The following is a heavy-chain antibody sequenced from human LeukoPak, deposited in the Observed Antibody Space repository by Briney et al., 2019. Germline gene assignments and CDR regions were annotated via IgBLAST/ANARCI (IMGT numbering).Heavy chain of an antibody. J-gene: IGHJ4*02. Sequence: SETLSLTCSVSGGSINNYHWSWIRQSPGKGLEWIGFLSNSGSTYYSASLRSRVTISVDTSKHQFSLKLSSVTAADTAVYYCARAPGKGYDFWSGYYGYYFDYWGQGTLVTVSS. CDR3: ARAPGKGYDFWSGYYGYYFDY. CDR2: LSNSGST. CDR1: GGSINNYH. D-gene: IGHD3-3*01. V-gene: IGHV4-59*13.